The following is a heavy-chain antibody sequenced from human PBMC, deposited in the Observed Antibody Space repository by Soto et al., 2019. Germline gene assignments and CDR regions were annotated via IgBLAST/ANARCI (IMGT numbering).Heavy chain of an antibody. Sequence: QVQLVESGGGVVQPGRSLRLSCAASGFTFSSYGMHWVRQAPGKGLEWVAVISYDGSNKYYADSVKGRFTISRDNSKNTLYLQMNSLRAEDTAVYYCAKDWQQCVHYYGMDVWGQGTTVTVSS. CDR3: AKDWQQCVHYYGMDV. D-gene: IGHD6-13*01. CDR1: GFTFSSYG. CDR2: ISYDGSNK. V-gene: IGHV3-30*18. J-gene: IGHJ6*02.